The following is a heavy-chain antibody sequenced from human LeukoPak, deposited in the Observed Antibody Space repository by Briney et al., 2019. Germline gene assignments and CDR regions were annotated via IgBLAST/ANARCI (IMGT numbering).Heavy chain of an antibody. Sequence: PGGSLRLSCAASGFTFSSYSMNWVRQAPGKGLEWVSYITSSSTNIYYADSVKGRFTISRDNAKNSLYLQMNSLRAEDTAVYYCAYSYGPYYYDYWGQGILVTVSS. D-gene: IGHD5-18*01. CDR1: GFTFSSYS. V-gene: IGHV3-48*01. CDR3: AYSYGPYYYDY. CDR2: ITSSSTNI. J-gene: IGHJ4*02.